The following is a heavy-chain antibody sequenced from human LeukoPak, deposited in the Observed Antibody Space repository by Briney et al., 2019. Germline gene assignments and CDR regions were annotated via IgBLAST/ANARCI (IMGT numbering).Heavy chain of an antibody. J-gene: IGHJ4*02. CDR1: GFTFNNYW. D-gene: IGHD6-13*01. Sequence: GSLRLSCAASGFTFNNYWMSWVRQSAGKGLEWLANINQEGSEKIYVDSVKGRFTISRDNAKNSLYLQMNSLRVEGTAVYFCARHYSSSWFGYWGQGTPVTVSS. CDR2: INQEGSEK. V-gene: IGHV3-7*01. CDR3: ARHYSSSWFGY.